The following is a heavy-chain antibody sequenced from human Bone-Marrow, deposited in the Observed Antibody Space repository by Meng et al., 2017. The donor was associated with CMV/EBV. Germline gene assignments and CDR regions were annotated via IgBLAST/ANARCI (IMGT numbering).Heavy chain of an antibody. V-gene: IGHV3-30*02. CDR1: GFTLSSYG. CDR2: IRYDGSNK. CDR3: AKGGWDIVVVPAAIGHDAFDI. D-gene: IGHD2-2*02. Sequence: GGSLRLSCAASGFTLSSYGMHWVRQAPGKGLELVAFIRYDGSNKYYADSVKGRFTISRDNSKNTLYLQMNSLRAEDTAVYYCAKGGWDIVVVPAAIGHDAFDIWGQGTMVTVSS. J-gene: IGHJ3*02.